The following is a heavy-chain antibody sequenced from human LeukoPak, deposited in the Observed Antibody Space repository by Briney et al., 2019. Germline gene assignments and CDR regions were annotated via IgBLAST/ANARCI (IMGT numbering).Heavy chain of an antibody. D-gene: IGHD2-8*02. J-gene: IGHJ4*02. CDR1: GYTFSGFY. CDR2: IEPNNGGT. V-gene: IGHV1-2*02. Sequence: ASVKVSCKTSGYTFSGFYIHWVRQAPGQGLERMGWIEPNNGGTGYSQKLQGRVTLTRDKSISTAYMELSSLRSDDTAVYYCARDRSFTWWGGIDYWGQGTLVTVSS. CDR3: ARDRSFTWWGGIDY.